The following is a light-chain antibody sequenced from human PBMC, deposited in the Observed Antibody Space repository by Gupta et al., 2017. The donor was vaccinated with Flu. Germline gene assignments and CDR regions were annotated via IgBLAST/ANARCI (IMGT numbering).Light chain of an antibody. V-gene: IGKV1-33*01. Sequence: PSCLHAYVGDRVTITGQARQVVSNHLNWYKQKPGKVRKLLMYDASNMETGVQSRSSGNRAGTDFSFTTASRQAVEIVTYSCKKKDSLPTFGHGTKVEIK. CDR3: KKKDSLPT. J-gene: IGKJ1*01. CDR2: DAS. CDR1: QVVSNH.